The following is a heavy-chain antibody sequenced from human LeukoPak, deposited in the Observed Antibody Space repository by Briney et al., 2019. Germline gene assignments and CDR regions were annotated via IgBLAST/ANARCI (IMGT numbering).Heavy chain of an antibody. V-gene: IGHV3-21*01. J-gene: IGHJ3*02. D-gene: IGHD4-23*01. CDR2: TSSTSSYI. CDR1: GFSFSSYN. Sequence: GESLKISCAASGFSFSSYNMNWVRQAPGKGLEWVSSTSSTSSYIFYADSVKGRFTISRDNAKNSLYLQMNSLRAGDTAVYYCARGGGGNGNDAFDIWGQGTMVTVSS. CDR3: ARGGGGNGNDAFDI.